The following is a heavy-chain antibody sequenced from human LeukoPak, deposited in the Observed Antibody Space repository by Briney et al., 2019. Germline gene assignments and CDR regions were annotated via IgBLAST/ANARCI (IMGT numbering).Heavy chain of an antibody. CDR2: IYHNGST. V-gene: IGHV4-38-2*01. Sequence: SETLSLTCAVSGYSISSGYYWGWFRQPPGKGLEWIGSIYHNGSTSYNPSLKNRLTISVDTSKNQFSLKLSPVTAADTAGYYCARWDCSGGSCYNPIFDYWGQGTLVTVSS. J-gene: IGHJ4*02. CDR1: GYSISSGYY. CDR3: ARWDCSGGSCYNPIFDY. D-gene: IGHD2-15*01.